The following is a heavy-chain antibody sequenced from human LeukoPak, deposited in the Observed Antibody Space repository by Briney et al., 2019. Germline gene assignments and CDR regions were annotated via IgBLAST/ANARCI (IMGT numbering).Heavy chain of an antibody. D-gene: IGHD6-19*01. J-gene: IGHJ4*02. CDR2: IYNGDKT. Sequence: GGSLRLSCSASGFTVSSSYMSWVRQATGKGLEWVSVIYNGDKTYYADAVKGRFTISRDNSENTLYLQMNSLRAEDTAVYYCASPEGAVAANSFDYWGQGTLVTVSS. CDR1: GFTVSSSY. V-gene: IGHV3-53*01. CDR3: ASPEGAVAANSFDY.